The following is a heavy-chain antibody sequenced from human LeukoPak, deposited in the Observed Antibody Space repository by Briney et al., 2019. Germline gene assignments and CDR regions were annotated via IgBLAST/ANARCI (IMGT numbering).Heavy chain of an antibody. V-gene: IGHV3-15*01. J-gene: IGHJ4*02. CDR2: IKSRTDGGTT. CDR1: GFTFSNAW. D-gene: IGHD4-23*01. CDR3: TTPPDYGGNPY. Sequence: GGSLRLSCAASGFTFSNAWMSWVRQAPGKGLEWVGRIKSRTDGGTTDYAAPVKGRFTISRDDSKITLYLQMNSLKTEDTAVYYCTTPPDYGGNPYWGQGTLVTVSS.